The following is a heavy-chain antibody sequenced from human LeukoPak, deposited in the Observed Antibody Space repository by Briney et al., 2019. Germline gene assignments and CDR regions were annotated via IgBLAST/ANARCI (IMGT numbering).Heavy chain of an antibody. V-gene: IGHV3-30*03. CDR1: GFTFSSYS. CDR3: ARASIVVVPAATRGDPNFDY. CDR2: ISYDGSNK. Sequence: GGSLRLSCAASGFTFSSYSMNWVRQAPGKGLEWVAVISYDGSNKYYADSVKRRFTISRDNSKNTLYLQMNSLRAEDTAVYYCARASIVVVPAATRGDPNFDYWGQGTLVTVSS. D-gene: IGHD2-2*01. J-gene: IGHJ4*02.